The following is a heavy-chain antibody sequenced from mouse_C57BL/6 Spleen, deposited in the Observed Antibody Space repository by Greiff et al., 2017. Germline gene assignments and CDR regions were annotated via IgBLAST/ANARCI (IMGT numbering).Heavy chain of an antibody. D-gene: IGHD3-1*01. CDR2: ISSGGDYI. Sequence: EVKLVESGEGLVKPGGSLKLSCAASGFTFSSYAMSRVRQTPEKRLEWVAYISSGGDYIYYADTVKGRFTISRDNARNTLYLQMSSLKSEDTAMYYCTREGLPYYFDYWGQGTTLTVSS. V-gene: IGHV5-9-1*02. CDR3: TREGLPYYFDY. CDR1: GFTFSSYA. J-gene: IGHJ2*01.